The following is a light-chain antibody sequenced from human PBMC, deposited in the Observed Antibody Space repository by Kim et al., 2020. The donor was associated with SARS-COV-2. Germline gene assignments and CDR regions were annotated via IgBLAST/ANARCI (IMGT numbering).Light chain of an antibody. Sequence: SPGQKARITGSGDALPKQYAYWYQQKPGQAPVLVIYKDSERPSGIPERFSGSSSGTTVTLTISGVQAEDEADYYCQSADSSGTYVFGTGTKVTVL. J-gene: IGLJ1*01. CDR1: ALPKQY. CDR2: KDS. V-gene: IGLV3-25*03. CDR3: QSADSSGTYV.